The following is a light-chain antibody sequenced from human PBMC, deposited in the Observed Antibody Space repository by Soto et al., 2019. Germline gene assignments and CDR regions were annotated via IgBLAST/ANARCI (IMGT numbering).Light chain of an antibody. CDR3: GSYTATSTRV. V-gene: IGLV2-14*03. Sequence: QSDLTQAASGSGFPGQSSSISCTGTSSDIGGYNFVSWYQQHPDKSPKLIIYDVSNRPSGVSNRFSGSKSGNTASLTISGLQAEDEADYYCGSYTATSTRVFGTGTKVTVL. CDR1: SSDIGGYNF. J-gene: IGLJ1*01. CDR2: DVS.